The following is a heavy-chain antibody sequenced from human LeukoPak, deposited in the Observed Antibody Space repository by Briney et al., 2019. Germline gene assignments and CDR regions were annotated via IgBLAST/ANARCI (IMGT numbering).Heavy chain of an antibody. CDR2: IKQDGSEK. J-gene: IGHJ3*02. CDR1: GFTFSSYW. Sequence: GGSLRLSCAASGFTFSSYWMSWVRQAPGKGLEWVANIKQDGSEKYYVDSVKGRFTISRDNAKNSLYLQMNSLRAEDTAVYYCARDMYYYDSSGSYDAFDIWGQGTMVTVSS. V-gene: IGHV3-7*01. CDR3: ARDMYYYDSSGSYDAFDI. D-gene: IGHD3-22*01.